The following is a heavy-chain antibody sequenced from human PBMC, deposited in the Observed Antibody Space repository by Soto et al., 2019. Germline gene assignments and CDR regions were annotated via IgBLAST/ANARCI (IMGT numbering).Heavy chain of an antibody. J-gene: IGHJ5*02. V-gene: IGHV3-23*01. CDR3: AKDAAIQRGDVDP. D-gene: IGHD2-21*01. Sequence: EVLLLQSGGGLVQPGGSLRLSCAASGFTFSNFPMSWVRQAPGRGLEWVSGITGGGGSTYYADSVKGRFSISRDNSKNTLYLQMHSLRAEDTAVYYGAKDAAIQRGDVDPWGQGTLVTVSS. CDR2: ITGGGGST. CDR1: GFTFSNFP.